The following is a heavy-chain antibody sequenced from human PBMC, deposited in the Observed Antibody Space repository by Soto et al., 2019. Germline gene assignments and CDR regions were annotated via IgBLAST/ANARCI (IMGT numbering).Heavy chain of an antibody. D-gene: IGHD3-3*01. CDR2: INAGNGNT. Sequence: ASVKVSCKASGYTFTSYAMHWVRQAPGQRLEWMGWINAGNGNTKYPQKFQGRVTITRDTSASTAYMELSSLRSEDTAVYYCAIGSGYYNPVYWGQGTLVTVSS. J-gene: IGHJ4*02. CDR3: AIGSGYYNPVY. CDR1: GYTFTSYA. V-gene: IGHV1-3*01.